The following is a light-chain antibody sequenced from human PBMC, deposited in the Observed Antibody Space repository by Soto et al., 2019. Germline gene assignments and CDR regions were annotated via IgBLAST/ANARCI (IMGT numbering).Light chain of an antibody. V-gene: IGKV1-5*03. CDR3: QQYNTYSWA. J-gene: IGKJ1*01. CDR2: KAS. Sequence: DIQMTQSPSTLSASEGDRVTITCWASRSITTWLAWYQQKPGRAPKLLVYKASTLATGVPSRFSGSGSGTEFTLTISSLQADDFATYYCQQYNTYSWAFGQGTKVDIK. CDR1: RSITTW.